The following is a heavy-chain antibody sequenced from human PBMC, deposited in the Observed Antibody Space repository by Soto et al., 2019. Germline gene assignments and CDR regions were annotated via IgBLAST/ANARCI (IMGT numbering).Heavy chain of an antibody. CDR1: GGSIRSYC. CDR2: SCNGATP. D-gene: IGHD3-22*01. Sequence: QVQLQESGPTLVKPSETLSLTCTVSGGSIRSYCWTWIRQPPVEGPEWIACSCNGATPNYNPSLTSRVANAIDTQTKQVSLRLSSVNVADTAFDDCAGGGAIVVATRRLMDVWGKGTTVTVSS. CDR3: AGGGAIVVATRRLMDV. V-gene: IGHV4-59*03. J-gene: IGHJ6*03.